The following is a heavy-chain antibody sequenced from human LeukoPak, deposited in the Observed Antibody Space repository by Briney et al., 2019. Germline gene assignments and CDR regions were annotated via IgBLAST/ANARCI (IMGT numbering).Heavy chain of an antibody. J-gene: IGHJ6*02. D-gene: IGHD3-10*01. CDR1: GFTVSSNY. Sequence: GGSLRLTCAASGFTVSSNYMSWVRQAPGKGLEWVSVIYSGGSTYYADSVKGRFTISRDNSKNTLYLQMNSLRAEDTAVYYCAGDRSPWGSGRNPSKFHYGMDVWGQGTTVTVSS. CDR3: AGDRSPWGSGRNPSKFHYGMDV. V-gene: IGHV3-66*01. CDR2: IYSGGST.